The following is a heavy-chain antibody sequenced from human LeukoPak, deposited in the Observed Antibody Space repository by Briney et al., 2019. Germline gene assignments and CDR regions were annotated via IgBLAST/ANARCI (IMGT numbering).Heavy chain of an antibody. Sequence: ASVKVSCKASGYTFTGYYMHWVRQAPGQGLEWMGWINPNSGGTNYAQKLQGRVTMTRDTSISTAYMELSRLRSDDTAVYYCARAVWYVGASSSKFDPWGQGTLVTVSS. D-gene: IGHD3-16*01. CDR1: GYTFTGYY. V-gene: IGHV1-2*02. CDR2: INPNSGGT. J-gene: IGHJ5*02. CDR3: ARAVWYVGASSSKFDP.